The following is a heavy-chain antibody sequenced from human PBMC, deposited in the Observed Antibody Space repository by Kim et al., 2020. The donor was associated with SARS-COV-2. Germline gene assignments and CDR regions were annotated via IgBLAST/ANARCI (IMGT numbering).Heavy chain of an antibody. J-gene: IGHJ4*02. CDR3: AREPSTYFDY. V-gene: IGHV3-66*01. Sequence: STYSAESGQGSFTIPRDDSKNPVYLQMNSLRAEDTAVYFCAREPSTYFDYWGQGTLVTVSS. CDR2: ST.